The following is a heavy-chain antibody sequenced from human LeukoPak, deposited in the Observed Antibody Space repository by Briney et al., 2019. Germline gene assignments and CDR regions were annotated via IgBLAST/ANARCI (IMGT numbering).Heavy chain of an antibody. CDR2: INHSGST. D-gene: IGHD6-13*01. J-gene: IGHJ4*02. Sequence: SETLSLTCAVYGGSFSGYYWSWIRQPLGKGLEWIGDINHSGSTNYNPSLKSRVTISVDTSKNQFSLKLSPVTAADTAVYYCARYSSRWGFDYWGQGTLVTVSS. V-gene: IGHV4-34*01. CDR1: GGSFSGYY. CDR3: ARYSSRWGFDY.